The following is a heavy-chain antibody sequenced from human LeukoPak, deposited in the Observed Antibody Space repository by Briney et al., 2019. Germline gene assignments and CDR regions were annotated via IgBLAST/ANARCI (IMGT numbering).Heavy chain of an antibody. Sequence: SETLSLTCAVYGGSFSGYYWSWIRQPPGKGLEWIGEINHSGSTNYNPSLKSRVTISVDTSKNQFSQKLSSVTAADTAVYYCAGNPQDGLNFDYWGQGTLVTVSS. J-gene: IGHJ4*02. CDR1: GGSFSGYY. CDR2: INHSGST. V-gene: IGHV4-34*01. CDR3: AGNPQDGLNFDY. D-gene: IGHD1-14*01.